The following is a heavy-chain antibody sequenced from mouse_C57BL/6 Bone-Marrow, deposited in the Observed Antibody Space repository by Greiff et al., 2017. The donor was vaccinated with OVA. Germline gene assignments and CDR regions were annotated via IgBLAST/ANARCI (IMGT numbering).Heavy chain of an antibody. V-gene: IGHV1-4*01. Sequence: VQLQQSGAELARPGASVKMSCKASGYTFTSYTMHWVNQRPGQGLEWIGYINPSSGYTKYNQKFKDKATLTSDKSSSTAYMQLSILTSEDSAVYYCAREDGNWFAYWGQGTLVTVSA. CDR2: INPSSGYT. CDR3: AREDGNWFAY. CDR1: GYTFTSYT. D-gene: IGHD2-1*01. J-gene: IGHJ3*01.